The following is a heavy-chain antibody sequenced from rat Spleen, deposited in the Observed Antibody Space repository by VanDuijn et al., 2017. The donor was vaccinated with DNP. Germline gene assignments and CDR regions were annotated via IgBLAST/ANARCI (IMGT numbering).Heavy chain of an antibody. CDR1: GITFSDHN. J-gene: IGHJ4*01. Sequence: EVQLVESGGDLVQPGRSLKLSCAVSGITFSDHNMAWVRQAPKKGLEWVATISYDGRDTYYRDSVKGRFTISRDNAKSTLYLQMDSLRSEHTATYYCTRHRTIMPYYYAMDAWGQGASVTVSS. D-gene: IGHD1-12*01. CDR3: TRHRTIMPYYYAMDA. V-gene: IGHV5-7*01. CDR2: ISYDGRDT.